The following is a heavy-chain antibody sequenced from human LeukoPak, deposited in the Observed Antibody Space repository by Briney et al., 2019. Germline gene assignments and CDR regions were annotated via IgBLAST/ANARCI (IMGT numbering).Heavy chain of an antibody. J-gene: IGHJ4*02. CDR2: IYSGGST. Sequence: PGGSLRLSCAASGFTVSSNYMSWVRQAPGKGLEWVSVIYSGGSTYYADSVKGRFTISRDNAKNSLYLQMNSLRAEDTAVYYCASERRMYSSSSIDYWGQGTLVTVSS. D-gene: IGHD6-6*01. CDR3: ASERRMYSSSSIDY. CDR1: GFTVSSNY. V-gene: IGHV3-53*01.